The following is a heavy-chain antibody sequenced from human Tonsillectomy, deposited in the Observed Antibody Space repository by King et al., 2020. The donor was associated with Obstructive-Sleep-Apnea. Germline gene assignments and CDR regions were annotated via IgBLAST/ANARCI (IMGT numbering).Heavy chain of an antibody. CDR1: GYSVTSSW. Sequence: VQLVESGAEVKKPGEALKISCKGAGYSVTSSWIGWVRQMPGKGLEWMGVIYLGESDPRYSPSVQGQVTISADKSISTAYLPWRSLKASETAMYYCARVWAETYYYYYGMDVWGQGTTVTVSS. D-gene: IGHD1-14*01. J-gene: IGHJ6*02. CDR2: IYLGESDP. CDR3: ARVWAETYYYYYGMDV. V-gene: IGHV5-51*01.